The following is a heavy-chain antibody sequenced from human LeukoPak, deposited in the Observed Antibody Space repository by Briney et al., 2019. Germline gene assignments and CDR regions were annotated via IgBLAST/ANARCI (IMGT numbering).Heavy chain of an antibody. CDR3: ARNSGSYQFDY. CDR1: GGSFSGYY. D-gene: IGHD1-26*01. V-gene: IGHV4-34*01. J-gene: IGHJ4*02. Sequence: SETLSLTCAVYGGSFSGYYWSWIRQPPGKGLEWIGEINHSGSTNYNPSLKSRVTISVDTSKNQFSLKLSSVTAADTAVYYCARNSGSYQFDYWGQGTLVTVSS. CDR2: INHSGST.